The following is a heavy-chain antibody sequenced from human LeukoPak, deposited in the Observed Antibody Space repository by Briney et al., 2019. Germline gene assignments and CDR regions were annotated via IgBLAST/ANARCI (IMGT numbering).Heavy chain of an antibody. CDR3: ARGRGYTDY. D-gene: IGHD6-25*01. CDR1: GGSFSGYY. CDR2: INHSGCT. Sequence: SETLSLTCAVYGGSFSGYYWSWIRQPPGKGLGWIGEINHSGCTNYTPSLKSRVTISVDTSKNQFSLKLSSVTAADTAVYYCARGRGYTDYWGQGTLVTVSS. V-gene: IGHV4-34*01. J-gene: IGHJ4*02.